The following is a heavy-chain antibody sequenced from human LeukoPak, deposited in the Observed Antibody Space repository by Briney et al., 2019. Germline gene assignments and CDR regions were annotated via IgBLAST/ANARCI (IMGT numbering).Heavy chain of an antibody. CDR3: ARANPPVYGDSWYYFDY. CDR2: IIPILGIA. CDR1: GGTFSSYA. V-gene: IGHV1-69*04. D-gene: IGHD4-17*01. J-gene: IGHJ4*02. Sequence: GSSVTVSCKASGGTFSSYAISWVRQAPGQGLEGMGRIIPILGIANYAQKFQGRVTITADKSTSTAYMELSSLRSEDTAVYYCARANPPVYGDSWYYFDYWGQGTLVTVSS.